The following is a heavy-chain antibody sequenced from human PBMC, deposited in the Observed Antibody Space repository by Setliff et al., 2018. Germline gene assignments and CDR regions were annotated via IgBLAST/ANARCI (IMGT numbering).Heavy chain of an antibody. V-gene: IGHV3-21*05. CDR2: ISSSSSYI. CDR3: ARTLSSGRYGDSFDY. Sequence: PGGSLRLSCEASGFTFSGYSMNWVRQAPGKGLEWVSYISSSSSYIYYADSVKGRFTISRDNAKNSLYLQMNSLRAEDTAVYYCARTLSSGRYGDSFDYWGQGTLVTV. J-gene: IGHJ4*02. CDR1: GFTFSGYS. D-gene: IGHD6-19*01.